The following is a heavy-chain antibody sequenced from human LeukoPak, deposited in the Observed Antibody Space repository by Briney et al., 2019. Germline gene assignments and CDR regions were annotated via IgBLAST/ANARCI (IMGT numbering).Heavy chain of an antibody. V-gene: IGHV4-34*01. CDR2: INHSGST. Sequence: PSETLSLTCAVYGGSFSGYYWSWIRQPPGKGLEWIGEINHSGSTNYNPSLKSRVTISVDTSKNQFSLKLSSVTAADTAVYYCARNRRYSGYVSYYYGMDVWGQGTTVTVSS. D-gene: IGHD5-12*01. CDR3: ARNRRYSGYVSYYYGMDV. CDR1: GGSFSGYY. J-gene: IGHJ6*02.